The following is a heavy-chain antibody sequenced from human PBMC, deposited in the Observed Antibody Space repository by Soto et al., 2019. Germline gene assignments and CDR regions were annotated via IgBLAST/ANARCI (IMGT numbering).Heavy chain of an antibody. D-gene: IGHD1-7*01. Sequence: SETLSLTCTVSDGSISSYYWSWIRQPPGKGLEWIGYIYYSGSTNYNPSLKSRVTISVDTSKNQFSLKLSSVTAADTAVYYCARGSYNWNYDYWGQGTLVTVSS. CDR3: ARGSYNWNYDY. CDR2: IYYSGST. J-gene: IGHJ4*02. V-gene: IGHV4-59*01. CDR1: DGSISSYY.